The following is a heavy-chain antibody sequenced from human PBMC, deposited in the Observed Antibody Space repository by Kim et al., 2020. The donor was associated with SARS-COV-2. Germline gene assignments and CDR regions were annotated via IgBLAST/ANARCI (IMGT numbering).Heavy chain of an antibody. CDR3: AKDIGAVAGIRYYYYYGMAV. V-gene: IGHV3-9*01. D-gene: IGHD6-19*01. CDR1: GFTFDDYA. J-gene: IGHJ6*02. CDR2: ISWNSGSI. Sequence: GGSLRLSCAASGFTFDDYAMHWVRQAPGKGLEWVSGISWNSGSIGYADSVKGRFTISRDNAKNSLYLQMNSLRAEDTALYYCAKDIGAVAGIRYYYYYGMAVWGEATAVTVPS.